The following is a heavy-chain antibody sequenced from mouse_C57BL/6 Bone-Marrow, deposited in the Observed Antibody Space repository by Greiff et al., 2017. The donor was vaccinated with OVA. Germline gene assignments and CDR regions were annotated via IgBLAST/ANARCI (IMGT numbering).Heavy chain of an antibody. J-gene: IGHJ2*01. Sequence: EVTLVESGGGLVKPGGSLKLSCAASGFTFSSYAMSWVRQTPEKRLEWVATISDGGSYTYYPDNVKGRFTISRDNAKNNLYLQMSHLKSEDTAMYYCARDGNYYGFDYWGQGTTLTVSS. CDR1: GFTFSSYA. D-gene: IGHD1-1*01. CDR2: ISDGGSYT. V-gene: IGHV5-4*01. CDR3: ARDGNYYGFDY.